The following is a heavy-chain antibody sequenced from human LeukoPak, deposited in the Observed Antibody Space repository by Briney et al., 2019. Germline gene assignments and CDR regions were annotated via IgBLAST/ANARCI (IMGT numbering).Heavy chain of an antibody. J-gene: IGHJ4*02. CDR1: GFSPSSYG. V-gene: IGHV3-33*06. CDR3: AKDQSFSD. CDR2: LWYDGRTQ. D-gene: IGHD3-3*02. Sequence: GGSLRLSCEASGFSPSSYGIHWVRQAPGKGLEWVAILWYDGRTQHYADSVKGRFTISRDNAKNTLYLQMNSLTAEDTAVYYCAKDQSFSDWGQGTLVTVSS.